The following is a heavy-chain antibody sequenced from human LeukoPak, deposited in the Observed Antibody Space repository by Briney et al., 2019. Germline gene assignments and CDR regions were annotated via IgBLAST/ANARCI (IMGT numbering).Heavy chain of an antibody. CDR1: GFTFTSSA. J-gene: IGHJ6*02. Sequence: GASVKVSCKASGFTFTSSAMQWVRQARGQRLEWIGWIVVGSGNTNYAQKFQERVTITRDMSTSTAYMELSSLRSEDTAVYYCAADQPAKRGVVGATPESDYYYGMDVWGQGTTVTVSS. CDR3: AADQPAKRGVVGATPESDYYYGMDV. V-gene: IGHV1-58*02. CDR2: IVVGSGNT. D-gene: IGHD1-26*01.